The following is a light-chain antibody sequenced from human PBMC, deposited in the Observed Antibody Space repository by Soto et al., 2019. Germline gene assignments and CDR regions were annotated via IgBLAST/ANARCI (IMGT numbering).Light chain of an antibody. Sequence: EIVMTQSPATLSVSPGERATLSCRASQSVSNNLAWYQQKPGQAPRLLIYHASTRATGIPDRFSGSGSGTYFTITIISLPSEDFAVYYCQQYNKWPLTFGGGTKVEIK. CDR2: HAS. V-gene: IGKV3-15*01. CDR3: QQYNKWPLT. J-gene: IGKJ4*01. CDR1: QSVSNN.